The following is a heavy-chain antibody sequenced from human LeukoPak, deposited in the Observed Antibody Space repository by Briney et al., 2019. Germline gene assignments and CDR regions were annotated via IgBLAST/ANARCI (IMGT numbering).Heavy chain of an antibody. CDR1: GFTFDDYA. V-gene: IGHV3-43D*03. CDR3: AKDSDGYYGYVWGRRPVGYFDY. Sequence: GGSLRLSCAASGFTFDDYAMHWVRQAPGKGLEWVSLISWDGGSTYYADSVKGRFTISRDNSKNSLYLQMNSLRAEDTALYYCAKDSDGYYGYVWGRRPVGYFDYWGQGTLVTVSS. D-gene: IGHD3-16*01. J-gene: IGHJ4*02. CDR2: ISWDGGST.